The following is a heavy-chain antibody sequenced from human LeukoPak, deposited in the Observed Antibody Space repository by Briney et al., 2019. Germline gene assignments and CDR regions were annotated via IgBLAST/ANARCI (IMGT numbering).Heavy chain of an antibody. CDR1: GFTFDDYG. J-gene: IGHJ4*02. CDR3: VRSRSYYFDY. V-gene: IGHV3-20*04. D-gene: IGHD1-26*01. CDR2: VDWSGGRT. Sequence: GGSLRLSCAASGFTFDDYGMTWVRQDPGRRLEWVSTVDWSGGRTSYADSVKGRFTISRDNAKNSPYLQMNSLRAEDTALYFCVRSRSYYFDYWGQGTLVTVSS.